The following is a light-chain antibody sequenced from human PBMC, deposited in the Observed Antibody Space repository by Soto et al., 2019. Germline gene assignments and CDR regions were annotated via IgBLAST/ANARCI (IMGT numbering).Light chain of an antibody. CDR3: QSYDSSLSGSVV. Sequence: QSVLTQPPSVSGAPGQRVTISCTGSSSNIGAGYDVHWYQQLPGRAPKLLIYSHTNRPSGVPDRFSGSKSGTSASLAITGLQAEDEAGYYCQSYDSSLSGSVVFGGGTKLTVL. CDR1: SSNIGAGYD. J-gene: IGLJ2*01. CDR2: SHT. V-gene: IGLV1-40*01.